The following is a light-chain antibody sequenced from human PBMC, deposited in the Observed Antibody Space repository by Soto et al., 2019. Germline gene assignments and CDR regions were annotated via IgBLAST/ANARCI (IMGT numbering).Light chain of an antibody. CDR1: RSEVGGYNY. V-gene: IGLV2-14*01. J-gene: IGLJ1*01. CDR2: DVS. CDR3: SSYTSSSADV. Sequence: LAQPPSLFGDSRPLVTILRPRTRSEVGGYNYVSWYQQHPGKAPKLMIYDVSNRPSGVSNRFSGSKSGNTASLTISGLQAEDEADYYCSSYTSSSADVFGTGTKVTVL.